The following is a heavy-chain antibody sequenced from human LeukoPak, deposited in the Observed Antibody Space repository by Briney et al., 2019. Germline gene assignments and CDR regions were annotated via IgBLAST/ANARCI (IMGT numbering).Heavy chain of an antibody. CDR2: ISSSSSTI. J-gene: IGHJ4*02. Sequence: GGSLRLSCAASGFTFSSYSMNWVRQAPGKGLEWVSYISSSSSTIYYADSVKGRFTISRDNAKNSLYLQMNSLRAEDTAVYYCARARGGALEPYYFDYWGQGTLVTVSS. D-gene: IGHD1-14*01. V-gene: IGHV3-48*01. CDR1: GFTFSSYS. CDR3: ARARGGALEPYYFDY.